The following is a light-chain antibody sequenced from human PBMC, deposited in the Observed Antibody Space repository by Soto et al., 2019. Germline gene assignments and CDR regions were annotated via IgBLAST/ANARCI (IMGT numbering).Light chain of an antibody. V-gene: IGKV1-27*01. CDR1: QGISNY. CDR3: QKYNSAPRT. Sequence: DIQMTQSPSSLSASVGDRVTITCRASQGISNYLAWYQQKPWKVPKLLIYAASTLPSGVPSRFSGSGSGTDFTLTISSLQPEDVATYCCQKYNSAPRTFGQGTNVEIK. CDR2: AAS. J-gene: IGKJ1*01.